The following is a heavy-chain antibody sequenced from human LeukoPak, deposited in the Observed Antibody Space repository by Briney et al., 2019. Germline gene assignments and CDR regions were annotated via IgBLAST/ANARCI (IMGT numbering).Heavy chain of an antibody. CDR1: GGSISSSSYY. D-gene: IGHD2-2*01. CDR3: ARGAPKGYRSSTSCYGFDY. Sequence: SETLSLTCTVSGGSISSSSYYWGWIRQPPGKGLEWIGSIYYSGSTYYNPSLKSRVTISVDMSKNQFSLKLSSVTAADTAVYYCARGAPKGYRSSTSCYGFDYWGQGTLVTVSS. J-gene: IGHJ4*02. CDR2: IYYSGST. V-gene: IGHV4-39*07.